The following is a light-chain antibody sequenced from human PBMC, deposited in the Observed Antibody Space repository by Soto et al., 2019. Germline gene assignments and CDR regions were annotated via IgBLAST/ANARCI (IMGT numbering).Light chain of an antibody. CDR2: DVS. J-gene: IGLJ3*02. V-gene: IGLV2-14*01. CDR1: SRDVGNYNF. CDR3: SSYTSGSVL. Sequence: QSALTQPASVSGSPGQSITVSCTGTSRDVGNYNFVSWYQQHPGKAPKVIIYDVSNRPSGVSDRFSASKSGNTASLTISGLQTGDEAVYFCSSYTSGSVLFGGGTKLTVL.